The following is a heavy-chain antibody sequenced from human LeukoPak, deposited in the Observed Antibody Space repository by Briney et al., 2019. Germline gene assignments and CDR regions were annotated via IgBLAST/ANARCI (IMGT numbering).Heavy chain of an antibody. V-gene: IGHV4-59*01. J-gene: IGHJ6*03. CDR1: GGSISSYY. CDR2: IYYSGST. Sequence: SETLSLTCTVSGGSISSYYWSWIRQPPRKGLEWIGYIYYSGSTNYNPSLKSRVTISVDTSKNQFSLKLSSVTAADTAVYYCARRGLGARSRRYMDVWGKGTTVTVSS. CDR3: ARRGLGARSRRYMDV. D-gene: IGHD3-10*01.